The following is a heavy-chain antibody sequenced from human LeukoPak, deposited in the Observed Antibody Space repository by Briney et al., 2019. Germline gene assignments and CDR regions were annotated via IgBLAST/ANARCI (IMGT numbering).Heavy chain of an antibody. CDR2: IYSGGST. CDR3: ARDSPRKDSYFDL. D-gene: IGHD1-14*01. Sequence: PGGSLRLTCAASGFTVSSNYMSWVRQAPGKGLEWVSFIYSGGSTYYADSVKGRFTISKDNSKNTLYLQMNSLRAEDAAVYYCARDSPRKDSYFDLWGRGTLVSVSS. CDR1: GFTVSSNY. V-gene: IGHV3-66*01. J-gene: IGHJ2*01.